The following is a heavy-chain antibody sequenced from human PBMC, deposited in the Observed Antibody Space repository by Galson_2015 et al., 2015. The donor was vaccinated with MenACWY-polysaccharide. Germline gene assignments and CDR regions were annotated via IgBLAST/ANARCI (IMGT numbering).Heavy chain of an antibody. V-gene: IGHV3-49*03. J-gene: IGHJ4*02. CDR2: IRSNADGGTT. CDR3: TRDRPLDY. CDR1: GFIFGDYA. Sequence: SLRLSCAASGFIFGDYAMAWFRQAPGKGLEWVGFIRSNADGGTTNYAASVRSRFTISRDDSKSIAYLEMNSLITEDTAVYFCTRDRPLDYWGQGTLVTVSS.